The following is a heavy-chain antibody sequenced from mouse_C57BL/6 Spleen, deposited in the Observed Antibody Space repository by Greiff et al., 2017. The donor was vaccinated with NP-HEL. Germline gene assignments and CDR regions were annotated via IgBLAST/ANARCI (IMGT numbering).Heavy chain of an antibody. Sequence: EVMLVESGGGLVKPGGSLKPSCAASGFTFSDYGMHWVRQAPEKGLEGVAYISSGSGTIYYADTVKGRFTISRDNAKNTLFLQMTSLRSEDTAMYYCARWSSYWYFDVWGTGTTVTVSS. V-gene: IGHV5-17*01. J-gene: IGHJ1*03. CDR2: ISSGSGTI. CDR1: GFTFSDYG. CDR3: ARWSSYWYFDV. D-gene: IGHD1-1*01.